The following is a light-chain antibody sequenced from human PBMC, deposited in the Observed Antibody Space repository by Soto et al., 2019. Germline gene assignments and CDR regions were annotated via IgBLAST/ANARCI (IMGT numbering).Light chain of an antibody. CDR3: QVWDRNNNHVL. CDR2: DDR. V-gene: IGLV3-21*02. Sequence: YELTQPPSVSVAPGQTAMITCGGNDIGSKSVHWYQQRPGQAPVLVVYDDRDRPSGIPERFSGSNSGSTATLTISRVEAGDEADYYCQVWDRNNNHVLFGGGTKVTVL. J-gene: IGLJ3*02. CDR1: DIGSKS.